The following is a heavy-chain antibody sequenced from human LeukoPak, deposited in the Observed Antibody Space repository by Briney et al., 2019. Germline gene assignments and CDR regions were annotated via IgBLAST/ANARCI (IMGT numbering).Heavy chain of an antibody. CDR1: GFTFSSYG. J-gene: IGHJ5*02. CDR2: IRHEGSNK. V-gene: IGHV3-30*02. Sequence: PGGSLRLSCAASGFTFSSYGMHWVRQAPGKGLEWVAFIRHEGSNKYYADSVKGRFTISRDNSKNTLYLQMNSLRAEDTAVYYCAKASGSNWFDPWGQGTLVTVSS. D-gene: IGHD6-19*01. CDR3: AKASGSNWFDP.